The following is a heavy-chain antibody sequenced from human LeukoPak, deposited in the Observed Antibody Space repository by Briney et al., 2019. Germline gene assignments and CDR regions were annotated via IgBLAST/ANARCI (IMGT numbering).Heavy chain of an antibody. D-gene: IGHD6-13*01. CDR3: AKSAQYSSAWFTGSFDY. V-gene: IGHV1-2*02. Sequence: VASVKVSCKASGYTFSDYYMHWVRQAPGPGLQWVGWINPNSGYTHYAQMFQGRVTMTRDTSINTAYMELRRVRSDDTAVYYCAKSAQYSSAWFTGSFDYWGQGTLVTVSS. CDR1: GYTFSDYY. CDR2: INPNSGYT. J-gene: IGHJ4*02.